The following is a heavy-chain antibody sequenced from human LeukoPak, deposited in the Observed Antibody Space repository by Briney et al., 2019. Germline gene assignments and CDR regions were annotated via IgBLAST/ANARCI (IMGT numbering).Heavy chain of an antibody. Sequence: SETLSLTCAVYGGSFSGYYWSWIRQPPGKGLEWIGEINHSGSTNYNPSLKSRVTISVDTSKNQFSLKLSSVTAADTAVYYCARRGRATLFDYWGQGTLVTVSS. CDR1: GGSFSGYY. CDR2: INHSGST. CDR3: ARRGRATLFDY. D-gene: IGHD1-26*01. V-gene: IGHV4-34*01. J-gene: IGHJ4*02.